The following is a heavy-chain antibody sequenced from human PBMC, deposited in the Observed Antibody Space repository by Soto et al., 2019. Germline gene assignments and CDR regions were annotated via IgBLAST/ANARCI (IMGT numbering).Heavy chain of an antibody. D-gene: IGHD6-19*01. CDR1: GYSISAGGYY. CDR3: ARMYSSGSGWFHP. Sequence: LSLTCFVSGYSISAGGYYWSWIRHHPGKGLEWIGSFYSSGSIIYNPSLRSRVSISGDTSSNQFSMSLTSVTAADTARYYCARMYSSGSGWFHPWGQGTLVTVYS. J-gene: IGHJ5*02. V-gene: IGHV4-31*03. CDR2: FYSSGSI.